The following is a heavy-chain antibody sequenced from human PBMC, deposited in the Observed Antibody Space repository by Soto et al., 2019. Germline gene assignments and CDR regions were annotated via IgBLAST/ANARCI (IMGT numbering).Heavy chain of an antibody. CDR1: GYSFTSYW. V-gene: IGHV5-51*01. J-gene: IGHJ3*02. Sequence: GESLKISCKGSGYSFTSYWIGWVRQMPGKGLEWMGIIYPGDSDTRYSPSFQGQVTISADKSISTAYLQWSSLKASDTAMYYCARGGQGVLPYYDSSEEAFDIWGQGTMVTVSS. CDR2: IYPGDSDT. D-gene: IGHD3-22*01. CDR3: ARGGQGVLPYYDSSEEAFDI.